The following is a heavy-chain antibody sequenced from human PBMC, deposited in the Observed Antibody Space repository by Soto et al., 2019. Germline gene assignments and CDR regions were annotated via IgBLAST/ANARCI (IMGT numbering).Heavy chain of an antibody. CDR3: AREPNYFDY. Sequence: QVQLVQSGAEVKKPGASVKVSCKASGYTFTCYGISWVRQVPGQGLEWMGGISDYNGKTKYAQKLQGRVTMNTDTSTSTANMVLRSLRSDDTAVYYCAREPNYFDYWGQGTLVTVSS. CDR2: ISDYNGKT. CDR1: GYTFTCYG. J-gene: IGHJ4*02. V-gene: IGHV1-18*01.